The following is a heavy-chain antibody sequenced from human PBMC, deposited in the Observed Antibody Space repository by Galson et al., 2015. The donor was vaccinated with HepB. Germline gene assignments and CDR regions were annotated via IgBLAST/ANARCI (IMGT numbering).Heavy chain of an antibody. CDR3: TRDYFYGRDV. D-gene: IGHD3-9*01. V-gene: IGHV3-48*01. Sequence: SLRLSCAASGFTFSSYTMNWVRQAPGKGLEWLSYISTDSSTIYYADSVKGRFTISRDNAKNSVYLEMNSLRAEDTAVYYCTRDYFYGRDVWGQGTTVTVS. CDR2: ISTDSSTI. CDR1: GFTFSSYT. J-gene: IGHJ6*02.